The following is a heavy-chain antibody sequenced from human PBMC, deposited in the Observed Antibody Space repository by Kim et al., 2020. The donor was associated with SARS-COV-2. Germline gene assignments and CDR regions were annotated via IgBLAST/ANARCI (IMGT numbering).Heavy chain of an antibody. D-gene: IGHD5-12*01. CDR3: ARETSGYNGIEI. J-gene: IGHJ4*02. V-gene: IGHV4-59*01. CDR1: GGSISSYY. Sequence: SETLSLTCTVSGGSISSYYWTWIRQPPGKGLEWIGFIYNTVHTNHNPSLQNRVTFSVDTSKNQLSLKLNSVTAADTAVYYCARETSGYNGIEIWGPGIL. CDR2: IYNTVHT.